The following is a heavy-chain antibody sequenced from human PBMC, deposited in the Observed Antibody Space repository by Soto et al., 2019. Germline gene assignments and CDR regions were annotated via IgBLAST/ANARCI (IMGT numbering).Heavy chain of an antibody. J-gene: IGHJ2*01. V-gene: IGHV3-23*01. CDR3: AKDLDGDYVGWYFDL. CDR2: ISGSGGST. D-gene: IGHD4-17*01. CDR1: GFTCSSYA. Sequence: EVQLLESGGGLVQPGGSLRLSCAASGFTCSSYAMSWVRQAPGKGLEWVSAISGSGGSTYYADSVKGRFTISRDNSKNTLYLQMNSLRAEDTAVYYCAKDLDGDYVGWYFDLWGRGTLVTVSS.